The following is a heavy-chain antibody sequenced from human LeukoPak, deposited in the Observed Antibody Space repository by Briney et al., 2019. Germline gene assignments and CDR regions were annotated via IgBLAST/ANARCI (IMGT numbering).Heavy chain of an antibody. CDR2: FNHIGST. V-gene: IGHV4-34*01. D-gene: IGHD3-3*01. J-gene: IGHJ5*02. Sequence: SETLSLTCAVYGGSFSGYYWSWIRQPPGKGLEWIGEFNHIGSTNYNPSLKSRVTISVDTSKNQFSLKLSSVTAEDPAVYYCARGVKIFGVVIHKGNWFDPWGQGSLVTVSS. CDR1: GGSFSGYY. CDR3: ARGVKIFGVVIHKGNWFDP.